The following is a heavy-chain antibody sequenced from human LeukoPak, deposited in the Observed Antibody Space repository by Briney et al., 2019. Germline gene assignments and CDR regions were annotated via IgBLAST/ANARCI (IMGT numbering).Heavy chain of an antibody. Sequence: PGGSLRLSCAASGFTFSNAWMRWVRQAPGMGLEWVGRIKSKTDGGTKDYAAPVKCRFSISRDDSKNTMYLQMSSLKVEDTAVYFCATLDLLLGDYWGQGTLVTVSS. V-gene: IGHV3-15*01. CDR3: ATLDLLLGDY. J-gene: IGHJ4*02. D-gene: IGHD3-10*01. CDR2: IKSKTDGGTK. CDR1: GFTFSNAW.